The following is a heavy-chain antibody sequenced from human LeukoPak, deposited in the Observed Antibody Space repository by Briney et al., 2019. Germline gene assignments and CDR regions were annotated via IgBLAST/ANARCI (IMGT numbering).Heavy chain of an antibody. CDR3: ARYSRYTSGWGKFDY. D-gene: IGHD6-19*01. Sequence: SETLSLTCTVSGGSISSYFWTWNRQPPGKGLEWIGYIYDSGSTNYSPSLKSRVTISVDTSKDQFSLKLSSVTAADTAVYYCARYSRYTSGWGKFDYWGQGTLVTVSS. V-gene: IGHV4-59*12. CDR1: GGSISSYF. J-gene: IGHJ4*02. CDR2: IYDSGST.